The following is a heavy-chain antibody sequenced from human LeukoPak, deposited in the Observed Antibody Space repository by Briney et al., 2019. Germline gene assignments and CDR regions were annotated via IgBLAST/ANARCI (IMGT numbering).Heavy chain of an antibody. V-gene: IGHV1-18*01. Sequence: ASVKVSCKASGYTFTSYGISWVRQAPGQGREWMGWISAYNGNTNYAQKLQGRVTMTTDTSTSTAYMELRSLRSDDTAVYYCARYSYGYPYYYGMDVRSQGTTVTVSS. D-gene: IGHD5-18*01. CDR3: ARYSYGYPYYYGMDV. J-gene: IGHJ6*02. CDR2: ISAYNGNT. CDR1: GYTFTSYG.